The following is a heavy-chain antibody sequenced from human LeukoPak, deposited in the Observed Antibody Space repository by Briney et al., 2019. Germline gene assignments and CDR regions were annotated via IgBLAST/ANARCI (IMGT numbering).Heavy chain of an antibody. Sequence: SETLSLTCTVSGGSISTYYWTWIRQPPGKGLEWIGYIYYTGSTNYNPSLKSRVTISVDTSKNQFSLKLSSVTAADTAVYYCARQTPLRITMIVVVNGYFDYWGQGTLVTVSS. CDR3: ARQTPLRITMIVVVNGYFDY. J-gene: IGHJ4*02. CDR2: IYYTGST. V-gene: IGHV4-59*01. CDR1: GGSISTYY. D-gene: IGHD3-22*01.